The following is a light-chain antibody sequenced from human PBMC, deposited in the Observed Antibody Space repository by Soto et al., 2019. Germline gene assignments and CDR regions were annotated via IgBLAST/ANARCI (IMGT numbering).Light chain of an antibody. CDR2: KAS. Sequence: DSQMTQSPSTLSASVGDRVTITCRASQGISTWLAWYQAKPGKAPKLLIYKASTLESGVPSRFSGSGSGTEFTLTISSLQPDDFATYYRQQYNNYPITFGGGTKVEIK. J-gene: IGKJ4*01. CDR3: QQYNNYPIT. V-gene: IGKV1-5*03. CDR1: QGISTW.